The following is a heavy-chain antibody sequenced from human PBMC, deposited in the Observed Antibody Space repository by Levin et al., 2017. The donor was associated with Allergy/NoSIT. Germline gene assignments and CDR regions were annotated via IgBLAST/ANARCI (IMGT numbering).Heavy chain of an antibody. J-gene: IGHJ4*02. V-gene: IGHV3-48*01. Sequence: GGSLRLSCAASGFTFSSYSMNWVRQAPGKGLEWLSYISSSSGTIFYADSVKGRFSISRDNAKNSLYLQMNSLRPEDTAVYYCARDRGRIVGATGGLFDYWGQGTLVTVSS. CDR2: ISSSSGTI. D-gene: IGHD1-26*01. CDR1: GFTFSSYS. CDR3: ARDRGRIVGATGGLFDY.